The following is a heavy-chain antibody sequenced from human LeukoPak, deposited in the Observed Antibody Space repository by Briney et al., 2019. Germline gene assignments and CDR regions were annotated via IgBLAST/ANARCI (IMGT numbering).Heavy chain of an antibody. CDR3: ARDHGTGYYDSSGYEQIDY. Sequence: GGSLRLSCAASGFXFSSYAMHWVRQAPGKGLEWVAVISYDGSNKYYADSVKGRFTISRDNSKNTLYLQMNSLRAEDTAVYYCARDHGTGYYDSSGYEQIDYWGQGTLVTVSS. CDR2: ISYDGSNK. J-gene: IGHJ4*02. V-gene: IGHV3-30-3*01. CDR1: GFXFSSYA. D-gene: IGHD3-22*01.